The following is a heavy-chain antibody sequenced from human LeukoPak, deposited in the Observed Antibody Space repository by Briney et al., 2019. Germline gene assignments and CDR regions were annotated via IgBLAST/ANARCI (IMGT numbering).Heavy chain of an antibody. Sequence: GGSLRLSCAASGFTFSTYSMNWVRQAPGKGLEWISYISSSDNTIYYADSVKGRFTISRDNSKNTLYLQMNSLRAEDTAVYYCAKGSIVGATLGAPEDDAFDIWGQGTMVTVSS. V-gene: IGHV3-48*01. CDR3: AKGSIVGATLGAPEDDAFDI. CDR2: ISSSDNTI. CDR1: GFTFSTYS. J-gene: IGHJ3*02. D-gene: IGHD1-26*01.